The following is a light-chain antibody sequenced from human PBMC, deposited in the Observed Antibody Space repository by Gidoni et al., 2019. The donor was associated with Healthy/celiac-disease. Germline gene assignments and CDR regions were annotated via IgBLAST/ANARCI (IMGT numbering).Light chain of an antibody. CDR2: GAS. J-gene: IGKJ2*01. CDR1: QSVSSN. V-gene: IGKV3-15*01. Sequence: EIVMTQSPATLSVSPGERATLSCRASQSVSSNLAWYQQKPGQAPRLLIYGASTRATGIPAMFSGSGSGTEFTLTIRSLQSQDFAVYYCQQYNNWPPWGYTFGQGTKLEIK. CDR3: QQYNNWPPWGYT.